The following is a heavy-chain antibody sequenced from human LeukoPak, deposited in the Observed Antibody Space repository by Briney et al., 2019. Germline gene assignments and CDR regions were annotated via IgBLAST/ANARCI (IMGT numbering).Heavy chain of an antibody. V-gene: IGHV1-18*01. D-gene: IGHD2-2*01. J-gene: IGHJ4*02. CDR2: ISAYNGNT. CDR3: ARDSSPGYCSSTSCYGLDFDY. Sequence: APVKVSCKASGYTFTSYGISWVRQAPGQGLEWMGWISAYNGNTNCAQKLQGRVTMTTDTSTSTAYMELRSLRSDDTAVYYCARDSSPGYCSSTSCYGLDFDYWGQGTLVTVSS. CDR1: GYTFTSYG.